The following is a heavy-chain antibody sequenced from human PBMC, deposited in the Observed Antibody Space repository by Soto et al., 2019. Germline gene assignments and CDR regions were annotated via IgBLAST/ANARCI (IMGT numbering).Heavy chain of an antibody. CDR3: ATKVRVTNYLYYGMDV. J-gene: IGHJ6*02. D-gene: IGHD2-21*02. CDR2: IAFDGSQE. Sequence: QVQLVESGGGVVQPGRALRLSCAASGFSFNTSGMHWVRQAPGKGLEWVAVIAFDGSQEFYGDSVRGRFTIARDNSKKTLFLQTKSLTPEETAVYYCATKVRVTNYLYYGMDVWGQGTTVTVSS. V-gene: IGHV3-30*03. CDR1: GFSFNTSG.